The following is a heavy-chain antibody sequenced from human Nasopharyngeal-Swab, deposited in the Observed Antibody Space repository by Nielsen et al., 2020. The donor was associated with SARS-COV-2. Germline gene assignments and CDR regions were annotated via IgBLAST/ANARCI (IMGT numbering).Heavy chain of an antibody. CDR3: ARDRVVPAAMWAYYYYYGMDV. D-gene: IGHD2-2*01. CDR2: IYYSGST. J-gene: IGHJ6*02. V-gene: IGHV4-31*02. Sequence: WIRQPPGKGLEWIGYIYYSGSTYYNPSLKSRVTISVDTSKNQFSLKLSSVTAADTAVYYCARDRVVPAAMWAYYYYYGMDVWGQGTTVTVPS.